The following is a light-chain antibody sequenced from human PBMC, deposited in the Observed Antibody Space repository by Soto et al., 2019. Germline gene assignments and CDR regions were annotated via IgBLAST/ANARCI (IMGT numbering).Light chain of an antibody. Sequence: QTVVTQEASFSVSPGRTVTLTCALNSGSVSTNYYPSWYQQTPGQVPRTLIYNTNTRSSGVPDRFSASILGNKAALTITGAQADDESDYYCMLYVGSGIWVFGGGTKLTVL. CDR3: MLYVGSGIWV. CDR2: NTN. J-gene: IGLJ3*02. V-gene: IGLV8-61*01. CDR1: SGSVSTNYY.